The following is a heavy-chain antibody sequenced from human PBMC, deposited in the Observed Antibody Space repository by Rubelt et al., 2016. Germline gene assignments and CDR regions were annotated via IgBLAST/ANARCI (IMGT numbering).Heavy chain of an antibody. J-gene: IGHJ3*02. CDR3: ARGKCSSTSCYRIDAFDI. CDR2: IKQDGSKK. Sequence: EVQLVESGGGLVQPGGSLRLSCAASGFTFSSYWMSWVRQAPGKGLEWVANIKQDGSKKYYVDEVKGRFTISRGNAKNSLYLQMNRLRAEDTAVYYCARGKCSSTSCYRIDAFDIWGQGTMVTVSS. V-gene: IGHV3-7*01. CDR1: GFTFSSYW. D-gene: IGHD2-2*02.